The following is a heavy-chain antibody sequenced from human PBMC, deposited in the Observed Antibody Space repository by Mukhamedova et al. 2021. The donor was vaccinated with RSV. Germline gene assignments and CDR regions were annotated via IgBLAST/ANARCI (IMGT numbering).Heavy chain of an antibody. J-gene: IGHJ6*02. CDR3: ARDFGWGAMDV. CDR1: TFSNYY. CDR2: ISGSGDAS. Sequence: TFSNYYMTWMRQAPGKGLEWLSYISGSGDASHYSASLQQGRFTISRDNAKTAVYLEINSLRVDDTAVYYCARDFGWGAMDVWGQGT. V-gene: IGHV3-11*01. D-gene: IGHD3-3*01.